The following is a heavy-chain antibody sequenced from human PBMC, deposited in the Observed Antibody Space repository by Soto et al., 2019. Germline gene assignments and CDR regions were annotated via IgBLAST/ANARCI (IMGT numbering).Heavy chain of an antibody. CDR3: ARGRGSQLWAYYYYGMDV. D-gene: IGHD5-18*01. Sequence: SETLSLTCTLSGSSISSYYWSWIRQPPGKGLEWIGYIYYSGSTNYNPSLKSRVTISVDTSKKQYSLKLSSVTAADTAVYYCARGRGSQLWAYYYYGMDVWGQGTTVTVSS. CDR2: IYYSGST. J-gene: IGHJ6*02. CDR1: GSSISSYY. V-gene: IGHV4-59*01.